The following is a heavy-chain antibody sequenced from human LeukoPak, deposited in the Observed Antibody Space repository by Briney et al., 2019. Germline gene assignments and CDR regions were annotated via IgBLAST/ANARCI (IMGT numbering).Heavy chain of an antibody. J-gene: IGHJ3*02. D-gene: IGHD7-27*01. CDR2: IKQDGSKK. V-gene: IGHV3-7*01. CDR3: ARDLPLALGAFDI. CDR1: GFTFSSYW. Sequence: GGSLTLSCAAPGFTFSSYWMSWVRQAPGKGLEWVANIKQDGSKKYYVDSVKGRFTISRDNTKNSLYLQMNSLRAEDTAVYYCARDLPLALGAFDIWGQGTMVTVSS.